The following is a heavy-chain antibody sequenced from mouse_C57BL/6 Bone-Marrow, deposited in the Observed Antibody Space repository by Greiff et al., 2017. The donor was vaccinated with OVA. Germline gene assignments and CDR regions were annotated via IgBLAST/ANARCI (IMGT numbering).Heavy chain of an antibody. CDR2: INPNNGGT. CDR1: GYTFTDYY. V-gene: IGHV1-26*01. D-gene: IGHD2-3*01. Sequence: VQLQQSGPELVKPGASVKISCKASGYTFTDYYMNWVKQSHGKSLEWIGDINPNNGGTSYNQKFKGKATLTVDKSSSTAYMELRSLTSEDSAVYYCARYRWLLDYWGQGTTLTVSS. CDR3: ARYRWLLDY. J-gene: IGHJ2*01.